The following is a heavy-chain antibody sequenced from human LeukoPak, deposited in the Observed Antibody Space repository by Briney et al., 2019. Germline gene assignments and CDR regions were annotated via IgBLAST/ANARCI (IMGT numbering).Heavy chain of an antibody. CDR2: IYTSGST. V-gene: IGHV4-4*07. J-gene: IGHJ3*02. CDR3: ARDGASGAFDI. D-gene: IGHD3-16*01. CDR1: GGSISSCY. Sequence: SETLSLTCTVSGGSISSCYWSWIRQPAGKGLEWIGRIYTSGSTNYNPSLKSRVTMSVDTYKNQFSLKLSSVTAADTAVYYCARDGASGAFDIWGQGTMVTVSS.